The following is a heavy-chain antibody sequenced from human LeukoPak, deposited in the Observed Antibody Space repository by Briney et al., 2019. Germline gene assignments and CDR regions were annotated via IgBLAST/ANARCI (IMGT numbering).Heavy chain of an antibody. CDR3: ASVEGVTDYLDR. D-gene: IGHD3-16*01. Sequence: GGSLRLSCAASGFTFSNYCMTWVRQAPGKGLEWVAVISYDGSNKYYADSVKGRFTISRDNSKNTLYLQMKSLRHEDTAVYYRASVEGVTDYLDRWGQGALVTVSS. CDR2: ISYDGSNK. V-gene: IGHV3-30*03. J-gene: IGHJ4*02. CDR1: GFTFSNYC.